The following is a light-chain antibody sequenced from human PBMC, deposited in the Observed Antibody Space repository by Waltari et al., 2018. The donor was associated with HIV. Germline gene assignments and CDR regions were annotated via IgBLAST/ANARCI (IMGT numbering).Light chain of an antibody. CDR1: SSNIGEGYD. CDR2: GDN. CDR3: QSYDSSLSAWV. Sequence: QSVLTQPPSVSGAPGQRVSISCTGRSSNIGEGYDVTWYQELPGTAPKLLIYGDNNRPSGVPDRFSGSKSGTSASLAITGLQFEDEADYYCQSYDSSLSAWVFGGGTKLTVL. J-gene: IGLJ3*02. V-gene: IGLV1-40*01.